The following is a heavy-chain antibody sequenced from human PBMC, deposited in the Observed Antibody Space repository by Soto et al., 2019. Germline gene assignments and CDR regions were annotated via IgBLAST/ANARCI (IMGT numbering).Heavy chain of an antibody. CDR1: GGSISSGGYY. J-gene: IGHJ6*02. CDR3: ARGIAARPGYYYYYYGMDV. V-gene: IGHV4-31*03. CDR2: IYYSGST. Sequence: PSETLSLTCTVSGGSISSGGYYWSWICQHPGKGLEWIGYIYYSGSTYYNPSLKSRVTISVDTSKNQFSLKLSSVTAADTAVYYCARGIAARPGYYYYYYGMDVWGQGTTVTVSS. D-gene: IGHD6-6*01.